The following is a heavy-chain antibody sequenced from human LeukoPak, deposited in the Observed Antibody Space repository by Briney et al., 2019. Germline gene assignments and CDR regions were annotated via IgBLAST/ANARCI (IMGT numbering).Heavy chain of an antibody. V-gene: IGHV3-53*01. D-gene: IGHD4-23*01. Sequence: GGSLRLSCAASGFTVSTNYMSWVRQAPGKGLEWVSIIYSGGSTYYADSVKGRFTISRDNSKNTLYLQVNSLRAEDTALYYCARRGDGGRSFDYWGQGTLVTFSS. CDR3: ARRGDGGRSFDY. J-gene: IGHJ4*02. CDR2: IYSGGST. CDR1: GFTVSTNY.